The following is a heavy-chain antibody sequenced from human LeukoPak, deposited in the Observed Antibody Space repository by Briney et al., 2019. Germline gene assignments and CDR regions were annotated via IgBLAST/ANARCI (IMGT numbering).Heavy chain of an antibody. V-gene: IGHV1-8*01. CDR2: MNPNSGNT. Sequence: GASVKVSCKAPGYTFTSYDINWVRQATGQGLEWMGWMNPNSGNTGYAQKLQGRVTMTTDTSTSTAYMELRSLRSDDTAMYYCARDFLRGSGRGLYYYYGMDVWGQGTTVTVSS. CDR1: GYTFTSYD. CDR3: ARDFLRGSGRGLYYYYGMDV. D-gene: IGHD3-10*01. J-gene: IGHJ6*02.